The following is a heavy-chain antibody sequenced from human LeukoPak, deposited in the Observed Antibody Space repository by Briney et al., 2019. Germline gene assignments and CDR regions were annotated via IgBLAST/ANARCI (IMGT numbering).Heavy chain of an antibody. D-gene: IGHD5-12*01. V-gene: IGHV4-39*01. Sequence: SETLSLTCTVSGGSISSGSYYWGWIRQPPGKGLEWIGSIYYSGSTYYNPSLKSRVTISVDTSKNQFSLKLSSVTAADTAVYYCARHKVATMSYDYWGQGTLVTVSS. CDR2: IYYSGST. J-gene: IGHJ4*02. CDR3: ARHKVATMSYDY. CDR1: GGSISSGSYY.